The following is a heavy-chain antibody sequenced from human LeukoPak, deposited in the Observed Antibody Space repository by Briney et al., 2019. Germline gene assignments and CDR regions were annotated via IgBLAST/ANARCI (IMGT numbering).Heavy chain of an antibody. D-gene: IGHD1-26*01. V-gene: IGHV4-59*01. CDR1: GGSISSYY. CDR3: ASLYSGSYYGIDY. J-gene: IGHJ4*02. Sequence: PSETLSLTCTVSGGSISSYYWSWIRQPPGKGLEWIGYIYYSGSTNYNPSLKSRVTISVDTSKNQFSLKLSSVTAADAAVYYCASLYSGSYYGIDYWGQGTLVTVSS. CDR2: IYYSGST.